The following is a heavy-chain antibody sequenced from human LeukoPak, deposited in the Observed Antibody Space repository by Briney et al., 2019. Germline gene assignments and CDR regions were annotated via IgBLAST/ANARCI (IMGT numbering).Heavy chain of an antibody. CDR3: ARVNPSSSWSGWFDP. V-gene: IGHV3-7*01. J-gene: IGHJ5*02. CDR1: GFTFSSYW. Sequence: PGGSLRVSCAASGFTFSSYWMSWVRQAPGKGLEWVANIKQDGSEKYYVDSVKGRFTISRDNAKNSLYLQMNSLRAEDTAVYYCARVNPSSSWSGWFDPWGQGTLVTVSS. D-gene: IGHD6-13*01. CDR2: IKQDGSEK.